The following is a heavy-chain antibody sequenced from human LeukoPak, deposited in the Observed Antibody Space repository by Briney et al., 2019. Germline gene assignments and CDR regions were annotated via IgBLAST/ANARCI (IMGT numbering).Heavy chain of an antibody. Sequence: GGSLRLSCAASGFTFSSYAMSWVRLAPGKGLEWVSGISTSGGSTYYADSVKGRFTISRDNSKNTLYLQMDSVRGEDTAIYYCAKDPPTVVANAFHIWGQGTMVTVSS. J-gene: IGHJ3*02. V-gene: IGHV3-23*01. D-gene: IGHD4-17*01. CDR2: ISTSGGST. CDR3: AKDPPTVVANAFHI. CDR1: GFTFSSYA.